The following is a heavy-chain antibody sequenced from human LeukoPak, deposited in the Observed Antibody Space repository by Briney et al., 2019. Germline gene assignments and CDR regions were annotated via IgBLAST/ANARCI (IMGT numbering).Heavy chain of an antibody. V-gene: IGHV4-38-2*02. CDR1: GYSISSGYY. Sequence: SETLSLTCTVSGYSISSGYYWSWIRQPPGKGLEWIGEINHSGSTNYNPSLKSRVTISVDTSKNQFSLKLSSVTAADTAVYYCASGGYSYGYGSIYWGQGTLVTVSS. D-gene: IGHD5-18*01. CDR2: INHSGST. CDR3: ASGGYSYGYGSIY. J-gene: IGHJ4*02.